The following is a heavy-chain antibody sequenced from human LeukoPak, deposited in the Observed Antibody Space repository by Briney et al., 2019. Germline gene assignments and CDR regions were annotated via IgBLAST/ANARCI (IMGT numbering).Heavy chain of an antibody. J-gene: IGHJ5*02. CDR2: IYYSGST. CDR3: ARTYCSGGSCPVNWFDP. D-gene: IGHD2-15*01. CDR1: GGSISSGHYY. Sequence: SETLSLTCTVSGGSISSGHYYWSWIRQPPGKGLEWIGDIYYSGSTYYNPSLKSRVTMSVVTSKNQFSLKLSSVTAADTAVYYRARTYCSGGSCPVNWFDPWGQGTLVTVSS. V-gene: IGHV4-30-4*01.